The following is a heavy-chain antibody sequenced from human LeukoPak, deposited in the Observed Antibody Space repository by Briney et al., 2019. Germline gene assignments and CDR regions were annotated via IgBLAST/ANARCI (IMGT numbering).Heavy chain of an antibody. J-gene: IGHJ6*02. V-gene: IGHV3-7*01. CDR1: GFTFSSYW. D-gene: IGHD1-1*01. CDR3: AREERPYYYYGMDI. CDR2: IKQDGSEK. Sequence: GGSLRLSCAASGFTFSSYWMSWVRQAPGKGLEWVANIKQDGSEKYYVDSVKGRFTISRDNAKNSLYLQMNSLRVEDTAVYYCAREERPYYYYGMDIWGQGTTVTVSS.